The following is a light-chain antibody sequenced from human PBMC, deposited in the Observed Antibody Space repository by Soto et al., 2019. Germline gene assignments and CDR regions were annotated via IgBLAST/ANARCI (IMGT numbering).Light chain of an antibody. J-gene: IGLJ1*01. V-gene: IGLV2-11*01. CDR1: SSDVDDYNY. CDR3: CSYGGTFYV. CDR2: DVS. Sequence: QSVLTQPRSVSGSPGQSVTISCTGTSSDVDDYNYVSWFQQHPGKAPKLMIYDVSERPSGVPDRFSGSKSGNTASLTISGLQADDEADYYCCSYGGTFYVFGTGTKVTVL.